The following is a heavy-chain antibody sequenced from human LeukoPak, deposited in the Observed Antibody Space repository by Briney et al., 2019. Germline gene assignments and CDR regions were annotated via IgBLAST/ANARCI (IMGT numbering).Heavy chain of an antibody. CDR2: INNGERT. CDR3: ARRGSGSYYRNYYYYYMDV. D-gene: IGHD3-10*01. CDR1: GGSFSGYY. J-gene: IGHJ6*03. V-gene: IGHV4-34*01. Sequence: SETLSLTCAVYGGSFSGYYWSWIRQPQGKGRKGRGEINNGERTYYNPSLKSQVTISVDTSKNQFSLKLSSVTAADMAVYYCARRGSGSYYRNYYYYYMDVWGKGTTVTISS.